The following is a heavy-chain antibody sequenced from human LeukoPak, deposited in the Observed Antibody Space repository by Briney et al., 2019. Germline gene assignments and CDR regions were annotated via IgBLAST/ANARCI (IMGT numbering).Heavy chain of an antibody. J-gene: IGHJ4*02. V-gene: IGHV5-51*01. Sequence: GESLKISCKGSGYSFTSYWFGWVRQMPGKGLEWMGIIYPGDSDTRYSPSFQGQVTISADKSISTAYLQWSSLKASDTAMYYCARLRYYYDSSGAFDYWGQGTLVTVSS. CDR1: GYSFTSYW. D-gene: IGHD3-22*01. CDR2: IYPGDSDT. CDR3: ARLRYYYDSSGAFDY.